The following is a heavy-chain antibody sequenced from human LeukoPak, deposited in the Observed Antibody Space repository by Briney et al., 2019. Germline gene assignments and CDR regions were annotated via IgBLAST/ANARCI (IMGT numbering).Heavy chain of an antibody. CDR2: IYNSGRS. Sequence: PSETLSLTCSVSGGSISSGYWSWIRRPPGKGLEWIAYIYNSGRSNYNPSLKSRVTTSLDTSKNQFSLKLSSVTAADTAVYYCAGGSGASWFDPWGQGTLVTVSS. J-gene: IGHJ5*02. CDR1: GGSISSGY. CDR3: AGGSGASWFDP. D-gene: IGHD2-8*02. V-gene: IGHV4-59*01.